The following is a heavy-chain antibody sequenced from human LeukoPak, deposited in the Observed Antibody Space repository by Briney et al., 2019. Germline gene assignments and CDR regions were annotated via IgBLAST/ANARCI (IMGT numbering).Heavy chain of an antibody. CDR1: GFTFSSYA. J-gene: IGHJ5*02. CDR2: ISGSGGST. D-gene: IGHD3-10*01. Sequence: GGSLRLSCAASGFTFSSYAMSWVRQAPGKGLEWVSAISGSGGSTYYADFVKGRFIISRDNSKNTLYLQMNSLRAEDTAVYYCARLRFGELGDWFDPWGQGTLVTVSS. CDR3: ARLRFGELGDWFDP. V-gene: IGHV3-23*01.